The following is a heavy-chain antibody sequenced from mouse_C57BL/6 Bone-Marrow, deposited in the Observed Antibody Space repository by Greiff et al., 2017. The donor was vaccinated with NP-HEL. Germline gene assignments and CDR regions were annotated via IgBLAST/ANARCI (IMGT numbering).Heavy chain of an antibody. V-gene: IGHV1-82*01. Sequence: VQLVESGPELVKPGASVKISCKASGYAFSSSWMNWVKQRPGKGLEWIGRIYPGDGDTNYNGKFKGKATLTADKSSSTAYMQLSSLTSEDSAVYFCARHLFTTVVAYWYFDVWGTGTTVTVSS. D-gene: IGHD1-1*01. CDR2: IYPGDGDT. CDR1: GYAFSSSW. J-gene: IGHJ1*03. CDR3: ARHLFTTVVAYWYFDV.